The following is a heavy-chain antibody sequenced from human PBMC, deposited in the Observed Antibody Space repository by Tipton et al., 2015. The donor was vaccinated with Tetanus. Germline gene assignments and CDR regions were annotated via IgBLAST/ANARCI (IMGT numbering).Heavy chain of an antibody. Sequence: LRLSCTVSGGSISTTSDYWGWIRQPPGKGLEWIGSLYYSGTTYYNPSLKSRVTISVDTPKNHFSLGLSSMTAADTAVYYCARHSLKLGMWAFDIWGRGTLVTVSS. V-gene: IGHV4-39*01. CDR2: LYYSGTT. CDR3: ARHSLKLGMWAFDI. CDR1: GGSISTTSDY. D-gene: IGHD7-27*01. J-gene: IGHJ3*02.